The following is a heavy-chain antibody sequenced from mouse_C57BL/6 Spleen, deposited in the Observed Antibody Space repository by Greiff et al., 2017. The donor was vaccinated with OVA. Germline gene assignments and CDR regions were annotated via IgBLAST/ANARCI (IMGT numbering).Heavy chain of an antibody. CDR2: INPSSGYT. J-gene: IGHJ4*01. CDR1: GYTFTSYT. D-gene: IGHD2-2*01. CDR3: ARGGYDEDYAMDY. V-gene: IGHV1-4*01. Sequence: QVQLKQSGAELARPGASVKMSCKASGYTFTSYTMHWVKQRPGQGLEWIGYINPSSGYTKYNQKFKDKATLTADKSSSTAYMQLSSLTSEDSAVYYCARGGYDEDYAMDYWGQGTSVTVSS.